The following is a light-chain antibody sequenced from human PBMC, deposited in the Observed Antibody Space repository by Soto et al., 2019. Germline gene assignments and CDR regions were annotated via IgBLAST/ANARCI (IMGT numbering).Light chain of an antibody. V-gene: IGLV2-14*01. CDR2: EVS. CDR1: SSDVGGYNY. Sequence: QSALTQPASVSGSPGQSITMSCTGTSSDVGGYNYVSWYQQHPGKAPKLMIYEVSNRPSGVSNRFSGSKSGNTASLTISELQAEDEADYYCSSYTSSSTLYDFGTGTKVTVL. J-gene: IGLJ1*01. CDR3: SSYTSSSTLYD.